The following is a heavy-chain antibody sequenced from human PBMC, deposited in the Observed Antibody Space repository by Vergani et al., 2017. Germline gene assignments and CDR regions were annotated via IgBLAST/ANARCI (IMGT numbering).Heavy chain of an antibody. J-gene: IGHJ4*02. D-gene: IGHD6-19*01. Sequence: QLQLQESGPGLVKPSETLSLTCTVSGGSLSSSSYYWGWIRQPPGKGLEWIGSIYYSGSTYYNPSLKSRVTISVDTSKNQFSLKLSSVTAADTAVYYCASGGAYSSGWYSLFDDWGQGTLVTVSS. V-gene: IGHV4-39*01. CDR2: IYYSGST. CDR3: ASGGAYSSGWYSLFDD. CDR1: GGSLSSSSYY.